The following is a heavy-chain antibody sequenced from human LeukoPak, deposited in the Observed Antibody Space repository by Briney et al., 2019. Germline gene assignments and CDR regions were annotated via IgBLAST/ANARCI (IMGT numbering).Heavy chain of an antibody. CDR1: GYTFTSYG. J-gene: IGHJ6*02. CDR2: ISAYNGNT. CDR3: ARYSSSWYKLPYYYYGMDV. D-gene: IGHD6-13*01. Sequence: GASVKVSCKASGYTFTSYGINWVRQAPGQGLEWMGWISAYNGNTKHAQKLQGRVTMTTDTSTSTAYMELRSLRSDDTAVYYCARYSSSWYKLPYYYYGMDVWGQGTTVTVSS. V-gene: IGHV1-18*01.